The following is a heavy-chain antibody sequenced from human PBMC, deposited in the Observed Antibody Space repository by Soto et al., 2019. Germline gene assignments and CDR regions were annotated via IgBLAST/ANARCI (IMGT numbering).Heavy chain of an antibody. J-gene: IGHJ3*02. Sequence: GGSLRLSCAASGFTFSSYSMNWVRQAPGKGLEWVSYISSSSSTIYYADSVKGRFTISRDNAKNSLYLQMNSLRAEDTAVYYCARDTRRYFDWSHGDAFDIWGQGTMVTVSS. V-gene: IGHV3-48*01. CDR1: GFTFSSYS. CDR2: ISSSSSTI. CDR3: ARDTRRYFDWSHGDAFDI. D-gene: IGHD3-9*01.